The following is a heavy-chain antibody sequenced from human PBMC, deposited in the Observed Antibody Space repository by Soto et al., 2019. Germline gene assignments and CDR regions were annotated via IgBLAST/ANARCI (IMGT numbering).Heavy chain of an antibody. D-gene: IGHD6-6*01. V-gene: IGHV3-23*01. J-gene: IGHJ4*02. Sequence: EVQLLESGGGLVQPGGSLRLSCAASGFTFSSYAMSWVRQAPGKGLEWVSAISGSGGSTYYADSVKGRFTISRDTSKNTLYLQMHSLRAEDTAVYYCAKGSHSSSSYFDYWGQGTLVTVSS. CDR2: ISGSGGST. CDR1: GFTFSSYA. CDR3: AKGSHSSSSYFDY.